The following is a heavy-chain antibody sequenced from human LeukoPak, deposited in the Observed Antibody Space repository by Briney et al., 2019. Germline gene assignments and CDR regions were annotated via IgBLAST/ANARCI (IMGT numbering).Heavy chain of an antibody. V-gene: IGHV4-34*01. CDR1: GGSFTGCY. CDR2: ISHAGST. J-gene: IGHJ4*02. Sequence: SETLSLTCAVSGGSFTGCYWSWIRQSPGKGLEWIGEISHAGSTTYNPSLKSRVIISLDTSKNHFSLSLTSLTAADTAVYYCARDMTTTPGAYDYWGQGALVAVSS. D-gene: IGHD4-11*01. CDR3: ARDMTTTPGAYDY.